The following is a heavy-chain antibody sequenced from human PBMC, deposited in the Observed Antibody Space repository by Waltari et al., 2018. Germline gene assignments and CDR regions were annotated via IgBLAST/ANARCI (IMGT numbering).Heavy chain of an antibody. D-gene: IGHD1-26*01. CDR1: GFAFFNHG. Sequence: QVHLLESGGGLVQPGTSLRLTGTVPGFAFFNHGMHWVRQAPGKGLEWVAAIWHDGSQTYYGDSVKGRFTISRDNSKNMIYLQVDSLKVEDTAVYYCAREGISGSGEYYGMDVWGQGTTVTVS. J-gene: IGHJ6*02. CDR2: IWHDGSQT. CDR3: AREGISGSGEYYGMDV. V-gene: IGHV3-33*01.